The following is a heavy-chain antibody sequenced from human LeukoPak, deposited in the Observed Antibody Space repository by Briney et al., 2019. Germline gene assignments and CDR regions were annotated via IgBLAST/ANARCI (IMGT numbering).Heavy chain of an antibody. CDR2: ISTSGGTT. D-gene: IGHD6-19*01. CDR3: AKGGSGWHYFDY. Sequence: GGSLRLSCAASGFTFSSHAMTWVRQVPGKGLEWVSVISTSGGTTYYADSVKGRSIISRDNSKNTLYLQMNSLRAEDRAVYYCAKGGSGWHYFDYWGQGTLVTVSS. J-gene: IGHJ4*02. CDR1: GFTFSSHA. V-gene: IGHV3-23*01.